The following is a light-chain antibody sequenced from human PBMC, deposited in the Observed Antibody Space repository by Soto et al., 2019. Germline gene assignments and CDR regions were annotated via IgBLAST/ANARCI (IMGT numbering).Light chain of an antibody. J-gene: IGKJ4*01. CDR3: QQHTNWPLT. V-gene: IGKV3-11*01. CDR1: QSVSTY. CDR2: DSS. Sequence: EVVLTQSPATLSLSPGEGATLSCRASQSVSTYLAWYQHKPGQAPRLLIYDSSNRATGIPARFSGSGSGTDFTLTISSLEPEDSAVYYCQQHTNWPLTFGGGTKVEIK.